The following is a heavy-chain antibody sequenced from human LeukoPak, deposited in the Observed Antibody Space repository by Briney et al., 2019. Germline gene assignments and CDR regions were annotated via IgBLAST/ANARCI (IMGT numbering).Heavy chain of an antibody. V-gene: IGHV4-39*01. CDR2: IYYSGNT. Sequence: PSETLSLTCTVSGDSISSSNSYWGWIRQPPGKWLEWIGSIYYSGNTYYNASLKSRVTISVDTSKNQFSLKLTSVTAADTAVYYCARSHPPHFDWFWWNSYYMDVWGKGTTVTISS. CDR3: ARSHPPHFDWFWWNSYYMDV. J-gene: IGHJ6*03. D-gene: IGHD3-9*01. CDR1: GDSISSSNSY.